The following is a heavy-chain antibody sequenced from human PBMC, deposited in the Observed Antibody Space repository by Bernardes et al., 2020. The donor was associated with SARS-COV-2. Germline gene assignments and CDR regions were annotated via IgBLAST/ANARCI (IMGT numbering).Heavy chain of an antibody. D-gene: IGHD3-22*01. CDR2: ISSSSSYI. Sequence: GSLRLSCAASGFTLSSYSMNWVRQAPGKGLEWVSYISSSSSYIYYADSVKGRFTSSRDNAKNSLYLQMNRLRAEDTAVYYCARDSADYYDSSGPSLPFDYWGQGTLVTVSS. CDR3: ARDSADYYDSSGPSLPFDY. CDR1: GFTLSSYS. J-gene: IGHJ4*02. V-gene: IGHV3-21*01.